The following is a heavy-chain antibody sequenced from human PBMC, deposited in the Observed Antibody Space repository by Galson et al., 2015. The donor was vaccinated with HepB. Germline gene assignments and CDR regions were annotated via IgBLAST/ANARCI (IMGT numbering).Heavy chain of an antibody. Sequence: SVKVSCKASGYTFTNSAIHWVRQAPGQRFEWMGWINGGNHNTRYSKRFQDRVTLTSDTSTSMVFLELSSLRFEDTALYYCARLDDSGYYWAYWGRGPLVTVSS. CDR2: INGGNHNT. D-gene: IGHD3-3*01. J-gene: IGHJ4*02. CDR1: GYTFTNSA. CDR3: ARLDDSGYYWAY. V-gene: IGHV1-3*01.